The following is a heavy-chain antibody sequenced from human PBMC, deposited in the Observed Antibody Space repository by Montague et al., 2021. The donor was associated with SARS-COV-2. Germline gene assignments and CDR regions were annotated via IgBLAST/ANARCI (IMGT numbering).Heavy chain of an antibody. V-gene: IGHV4-39*07. CDR3: AREPPCSSNLASFDY. CDR1: GASITRTTYY. Sequence: SETLSLTCAVSGASITRTTYYWGWIRQPPGKGLEWIGSIYYSGSTYYNPSLKSRVTMSLVTSKNQFSLNLTSVTAADTAVYYCAREPPCSSNLASFDYWGQGAMVSVSS. D-gene: IGHD6-13*01. CDR2: IYYSGST. J-gene: IGHJ4*02.